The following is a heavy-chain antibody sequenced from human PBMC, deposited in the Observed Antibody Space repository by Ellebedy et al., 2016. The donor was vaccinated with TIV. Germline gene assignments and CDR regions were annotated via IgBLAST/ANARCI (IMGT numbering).Heavy chain of an antibody. V-gene: IGHV1-3*01. J-gene: IGHJ4*02. CDR3: ARAEYSSGWYDYYFDY. D-gene: IGHD6-19*01. CDR2: INAGNGNT. CDR1: GYTFTSYA. Sequence: AASVKVSCKASGYTFTSYAMHWVRQAPGQRLEWLGWINAGNGNTKYSQKFQGRVTITRDTSASTAYMELSSLRSEDTAVYYCARAEYSSGWYDYYFDYWGQGTLVTVSS.